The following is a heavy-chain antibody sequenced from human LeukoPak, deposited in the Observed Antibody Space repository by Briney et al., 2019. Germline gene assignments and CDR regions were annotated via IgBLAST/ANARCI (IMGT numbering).Heavy chain of an antibody. D-gene: IGHD5-18*01. CDR2: ISAYNGNT. CDR3: AREGVDTAMVTGWFDP. CDR1: GYTFTNYG. Sequence: ASVNVSCKPSGYTFTNYGISWVRQAPGQGLEWMGWISAYNGNTNYAQKFQGRVTMTTDTSTSTAYMELRSLRSDDTAVYYCAREGVDTAMVTGWFDPWGQGTLVTVSS. V-gene: IGHV1-18*01. J-gene: IGHJ5*02.